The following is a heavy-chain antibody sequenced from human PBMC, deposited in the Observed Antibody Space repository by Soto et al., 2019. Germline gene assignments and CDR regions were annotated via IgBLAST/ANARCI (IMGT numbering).Heavy chain of an antibody. Sequence: GGSLRLSCAASGFIFENFGMSWVRQAPGKGLEWISSISGSGFKKYYADSVKGRFTTSRDNSKSTVYLELNNLSAEDTAVYHCAKNQGVELVPLATVDWFDPWGQGSVVTASS. J-gene: IGHJ5*02. CDR3: AKNQGVELVPLATVDWFDP. CDR1: GFIFENFG. V-gene: IGHV3-23*01. D-gene: IGHD1-26*01. CDR2: ISGSGFKK.